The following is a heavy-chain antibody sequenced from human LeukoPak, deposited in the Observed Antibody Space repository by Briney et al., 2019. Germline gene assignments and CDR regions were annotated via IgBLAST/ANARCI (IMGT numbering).Heavy chain of an antibody. CDR1: GFTFSSYW. CDR2: ISPSGGST. D-gene: IGHD4/OR15-4a*01. CDR3: AKAMVGVYDAFDI. Sequence: GGSLRLSCAASGFTFSSYWMHWVRQAPGKGLEWVSAISPSGGSTYYADSVRGRFTISRDNSKNTLSLQMNSLRAEDTALYYCAKAMVGVYDAFDIWGQGTMVTVSS. V-gene: IGHV3-23*01. J-gene: IGHJ3*02.